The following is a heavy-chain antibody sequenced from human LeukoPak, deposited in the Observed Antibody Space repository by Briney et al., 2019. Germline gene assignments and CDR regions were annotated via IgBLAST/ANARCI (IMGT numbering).Heavy chain of an antibody. CDR2: ISTYNGNT. CDR3: AREYYYGSGSYRPYYYYYYYMDV. D-gene: IGHD3-10*01. J-gene: IGHJ6*03. Sequence: GASVKVSCKASGYTFTSYGISWVRQAPGQGLEWMGWISTYNGNTNYAQKRQGRVTMTTHTSTSTAYMELRSLRSDDTAVYYCAREYYYGSGSYRPYYYYYYYMDVWGKGTTVTVSS. CDR1: GYTFTSYG. V-gene: IGHV1-18*01.